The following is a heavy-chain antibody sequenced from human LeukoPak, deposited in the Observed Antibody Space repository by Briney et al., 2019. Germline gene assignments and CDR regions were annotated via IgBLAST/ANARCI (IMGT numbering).Heavy chain of an antibody. V-gene: IGHV4-61*01. CDR3: ARNAVPYDSSGYYGD. CDR2: IYYSGST. D-gene: IGHD3-22*01. CDR1: GGSVSSGSYY. J-gene: IGHJ4*02. Sequence: TSETLSLTCTVSGGSVSSGSYYWSWIRQSPGKGLEWIGYIYYSGSTNYNPSLKSRVTISVDTSKNQFSLKLSSVTAADTAVYYCARNAVPYDSSGYYGDWGQGTLVAVSS.